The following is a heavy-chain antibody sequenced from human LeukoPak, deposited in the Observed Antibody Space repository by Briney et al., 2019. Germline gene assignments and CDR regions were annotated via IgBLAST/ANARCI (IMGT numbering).Heavy chain of an antibody. CDR1: GGTFSSYS. Sequence: SVKVSCKASGGTFSSYSISWVRQAPGQGLEWMGGIIPIFDTADYAQKFQGRVTITADESTSTAYMELSSLRSEDTAVYYCARGVKRSSGWTHYFDYWGQGALVTVSS. CDR3: ARGVKRSSGWTHYFDY. D-gene: IGHD6-19*01. J-gene: IGHJ4*02. CDR2: IIPIFDTA. V-gene: IGHV1-69*13.